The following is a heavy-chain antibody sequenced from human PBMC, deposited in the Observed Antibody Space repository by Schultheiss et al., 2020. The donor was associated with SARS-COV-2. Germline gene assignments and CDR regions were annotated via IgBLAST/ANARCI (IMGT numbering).Heavy chain of an antibody. CDR3: AKPGSWYNAFDI. D-gene: IGHD6-13*01. Sequence: GESLKISCAASGLTSGNYAMSWVRQAPGKGLEWVSAISGSGGSTYYADSVKGRFTISRDNSKNTLYLQMNSLRAEDTAVYYCAKPGSWYNAFDIWGQGTMVTVSS. V-gene: IGHV3-23*01. J-gene: IGHJ3*02. CDR1: GLTSGNYA. CDR2: ISGSGGST.